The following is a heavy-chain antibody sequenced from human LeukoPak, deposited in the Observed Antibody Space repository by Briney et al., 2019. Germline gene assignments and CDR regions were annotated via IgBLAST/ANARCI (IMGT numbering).Heavy chain of an antibody. V-gene: IGHV3-66*01. CDR2: IYSGGST. Sequence: GGSLRLSCAASGFTVSSNYMSWVRQAPGKGLEWVSVIYSGGSTYYADSVKGRFTISRDNSKNTLYLQMNSLRAEDTAVYYCARNVSKSGWSDYWGQGTLVTVSS. J-gene: IGHJ4*02. CDR1: GFTVSSNY. D-gene: IGHD6-19*01. CDR3: ARNVSKSGWSDY.